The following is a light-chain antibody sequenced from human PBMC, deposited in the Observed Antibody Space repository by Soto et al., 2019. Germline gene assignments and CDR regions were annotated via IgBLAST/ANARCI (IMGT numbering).Light chain of an antibody. CDR1: SSDVGGYNY. J-gene: IGLJ1*01. Sequence: QSALTQPRSVSGSPGQSVTISCTGTSSDVGGYNYVSWYQQHPGKAPKLMIYDVSKRPSGVPDRFSGSKSGNMASLTISGLQAEDEADYYRCSYAGSYTHVFGTGTKVTVL. V-gene: IGLV2-11*01. CDR2: DVS. CDR3: CSYAGSYTHV.